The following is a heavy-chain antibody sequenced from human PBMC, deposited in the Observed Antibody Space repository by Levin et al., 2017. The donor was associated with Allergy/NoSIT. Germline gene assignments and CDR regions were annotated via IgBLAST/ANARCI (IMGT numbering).Heavy chain of an antibody. CDR2: INHSGST. V-gene: IGHV4-34*01. CDR3: ARRSRITSHSLLDV. Sequence: PSETLSLTCTVYGGSFSGNSWSWIRQPPGKGLEWIGEINHSGSTNYNPSLKSRVTISVDTSKNQFSLKLTSVTAADTAVYYCARRSRITSHSLLDVWGEGTTVTVSS. D-gene: IGHD3-10*01. J-gene: IGHJ6*04. CDR1: GGSFSGNS.